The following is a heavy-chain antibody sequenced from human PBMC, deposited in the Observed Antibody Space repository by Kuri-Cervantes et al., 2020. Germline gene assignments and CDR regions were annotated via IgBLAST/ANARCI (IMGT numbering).Heavy chain of an antibody. D-gene: IGHD5-12*01. Sequence: LSLTCAASGFTFSSYAMSWVRQAPGKGLEWVSAISGSGGSTYYADSVKGRFTISRDNSKNTLYLQMGSLRAEDMAVYYCARDGYDYRARFDYWGQGTLVTVSS. CDR2: ISGSGGST. CDR1: GFTFSSYA. CDR3: ARDGYDYRARFDY. V-gene: IGHV3-23*01. J-gene: IGHJ4*02.